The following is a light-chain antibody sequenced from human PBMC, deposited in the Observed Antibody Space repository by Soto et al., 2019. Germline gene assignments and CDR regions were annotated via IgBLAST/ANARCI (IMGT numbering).Light chain of an antibody. J-gene: IGKJ5*01. CDR2: DAS. V-gene: IGKV3-11*01. CDR3: QQYGSSST. CDR1: ESISNY. Sequence: IVLTQSRATLSLSPGGRATLPCRASESISNYLSWYQQTPGQAPRILIRDASNRATGVPARFSGSGSGTDFTLTISRLEPEDFAVYYCQQYGSSSTFGQGTRLEIK.